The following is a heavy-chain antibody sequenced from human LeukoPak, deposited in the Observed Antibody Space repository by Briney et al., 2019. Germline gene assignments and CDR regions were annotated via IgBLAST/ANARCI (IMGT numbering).Heavy chain of an antibody. CDR1: GYTVTSYG. V-gene: IGHV1-18*01. J-gene: IGHJ3*02. CDR2: ISAYNGNT. CDR3: ARDWVVVPAAILLPPDAFDI. Sequence: VASVNVSCKASGYTVTSYGISWLRQAAGQGLEWMGWISAYNGNTNYAQKLQGRVTMTTDTSTSTAYMELRSLRSDDTAVYYCARDWVVVPAAILLPPDAFDIWGQGTMVTVSS. D-gene: IGHD2-2*01.